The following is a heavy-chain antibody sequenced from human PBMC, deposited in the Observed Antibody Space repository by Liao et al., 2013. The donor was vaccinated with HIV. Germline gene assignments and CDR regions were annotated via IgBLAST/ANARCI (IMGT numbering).Heavy chain of an antibody. CDR3: ARGPGHFDS. Sequence: QLQLQESGPGLVKSSETLSLTCTVSGGSMSGYYWSWIRQTAGKGLECLGRMSARGSTHYNPSLKKRLKMSVDMSKNQISLNLYSVTAADTAVYYCARGPGHFDSWGQGTLVTVSS. V-gene: IGHV4-4*07. CDR2: MSARGST. D-gene: IGHD1-1*01. J-gene: IGHJ4*02. CDR1: GGSMSGYY.